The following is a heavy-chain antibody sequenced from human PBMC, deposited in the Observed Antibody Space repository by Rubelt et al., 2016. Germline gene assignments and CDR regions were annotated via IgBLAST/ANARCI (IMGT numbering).Heavy chain of an antibody. CDR1: GFTFNNYA. CDR3: ARVDETTVTPNYGSDV. Sequence: EVQLVESGGGLIQPGGSLRLSCAASGFTFNNYAMNWVRQSPGKGLEWVAYISGSSAAIRYAEAVKGRFTVSRDNAKNSLYLQMNSRRAGDTAGYYCARVDETTVTPNYGSDVWGQGTTVTVSS. D-gene: IGHD4-11*01. CDR2: ISGSSAAI. V-gene: IGHV3-48*04. J-gene: IGHJ6*02.